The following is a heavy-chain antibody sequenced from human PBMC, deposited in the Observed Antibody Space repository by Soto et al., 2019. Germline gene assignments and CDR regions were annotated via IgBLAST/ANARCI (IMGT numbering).Heavy chain of an antibody. CDR1: GFTFSSYA. Sequence: QVQLVESGGGVVQPGRSLRLSCAASGFTFSSYAMHWVRQAPGKGLEWVAVISYDGSNKYYADSVKGRFTXXXXXXXXXXXXXXXXXXXXXXXXXYCARDRMKQQLVLIFDYWGQGTLVTVSS. D-gene: IGHD6-13*01. V-gene: IGHV3-30-3*01. CDR2: ISYDGSNK. J-gene: IGHJ4*02. CDR3: ARDRMKQQLVLIFDY.